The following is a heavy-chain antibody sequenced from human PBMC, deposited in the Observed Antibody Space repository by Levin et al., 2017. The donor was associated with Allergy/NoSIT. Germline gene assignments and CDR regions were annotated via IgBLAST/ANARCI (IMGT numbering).Heavy chain of an antibody. Sequence: SCAASGFTFDDYGMSWVRQAPGKGLEWVSGINWNGGSTGYADSVKGRFTISRDNAKNSLYLQMNSLRAEDTALYYCARAYDYYDSSGYLPRRYYFDYWGQGTLVTVSS. CDR2: INWNGGST. J-gene: IGHJ4*02. D-gene: IGHD3-22*01. CDR3: ARAYDYYDSSGYLPRRYYFDY. CDR1: GFTFDDYG. V-gene: IGHV3-20*04.